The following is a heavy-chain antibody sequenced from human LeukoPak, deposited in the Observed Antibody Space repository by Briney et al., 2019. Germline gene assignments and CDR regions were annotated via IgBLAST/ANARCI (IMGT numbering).Heavy chain of an antibody. Sequence: GGSLRLSCAASVFTFSSYWMSWVRHAPGKGLEWVANIKQDGSEKYYVDSVKGRFTISRDNAKNSLYLQMNSLRAEDTAVYYCARTWIQLWLPFDYWGQGTLVTVSS. CDR2: IKQDGSEK. CDR1: VFTFSSYW. D-gene: IGHD5-18*01. J-gene: IGHJ4*02. V-gene: IGHV3-7*01. CDR3: ARTWIQLWLPFDY.